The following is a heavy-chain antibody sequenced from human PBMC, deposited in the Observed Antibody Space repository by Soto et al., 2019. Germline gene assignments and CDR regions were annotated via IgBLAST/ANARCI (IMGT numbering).Heavy chain of an antibody. CDR1: GFTFSSYA. Sequence: GGSLRLSCAASGFTFSSYAMHWVRQAPGKGLEWVAVISYDGSNKYYADSVKGRFTIPRDNSKNTLYLQMNSLRAEDTAVYYWARERRAMVTFFDYWGQGTLVTVSS. CDR3: ARERRAMVTFFDY. D-gene: IGHD5-18*01. CDR2: ISYDGSNK. V-gene: IGHV3-30-3*01. J-gene: IGHJ4*02.